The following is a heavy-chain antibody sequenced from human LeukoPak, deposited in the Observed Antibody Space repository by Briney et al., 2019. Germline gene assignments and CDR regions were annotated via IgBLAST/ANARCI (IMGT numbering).Heavy chain of an antibody. V-gene: IGHV4-59*08. D-gene: IGHD6-6*01. CDR3: ARHLPSIAARPLDY. J-gene: IGHJ4*02. CDR1: GGSISSYY. CDR2: IYYSGST. Sequence: SETLSLTCTVSGGSISSYYWSWIRQPPGKGLEWIGYIYYSGSTNYNPSLKSRVTISVDTSKNQFSLKLSSVTAADTAVYYCARHLPSIAARPLDYWGQGTLVTVSS.